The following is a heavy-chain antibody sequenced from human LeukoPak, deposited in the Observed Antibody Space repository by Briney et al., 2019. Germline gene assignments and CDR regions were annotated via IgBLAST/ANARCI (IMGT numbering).Heavy chain of an antibody. J-gene: IGHJ6*03. CDR3: ATYGSGSPNYYMDV. CDR2: IYHSGST. D-gene: IGHD3-10*01. Sequence: SETLPLTCAVSGYSISSGYYWGWIRQPPGKGLEWIGSIYHSGSTYYNPSLKSRVTISVDTSKNQFSLKLSSVTAADTAVYYCATYGSGSPNYYMDVWGKGTTVTVSS. V-gene: IGHV4-38-2*01. CDR1: GYSISSGYY.